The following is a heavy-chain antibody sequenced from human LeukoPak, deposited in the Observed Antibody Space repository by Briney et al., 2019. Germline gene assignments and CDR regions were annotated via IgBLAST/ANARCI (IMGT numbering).Heavy chain of an antibody. CDR2: ISHDATKK. V-gene: IGHV3-30*04. Sequence: WGSLRLSCAASGFIFSSFSIHWVRQPPGKGLEWVAGISHDATKKNYADSVKGRFTISRDNSKNTLDLQMNSLRAEDTAVYYCARDPTDIVLVPAAMFDYWGQGTLVTVSS. CDR3: ARDPTDIVLVPAAMFDY. J-gene: IGHJ4*02. D-gene: IGHD2-2*01. CDR1: GFIFSSFS.